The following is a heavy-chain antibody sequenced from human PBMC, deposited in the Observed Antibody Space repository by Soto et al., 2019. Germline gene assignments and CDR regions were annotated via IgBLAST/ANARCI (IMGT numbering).Heavy chain of an antibody. J-gene: IGHJ4*02. CDR2: ISAYSGNT. CDR1: GYTFTTFG. V-gene: IGHV1-18*01. Sequence: QVQLVQSGGEVKKPGAAVKVSCKASGYTFTTFGIGWVRQAPGQGLEWMGWISAYSGNTEYPQKLQGRVTMTIDTSTSTTYMELPGLRSDDTAVYYWSRAYCSGGSCYLDYWGQGALVTVSS. CDR3: SRAYCSGGSCYLDY. D-gene: IGHD2-15*01.